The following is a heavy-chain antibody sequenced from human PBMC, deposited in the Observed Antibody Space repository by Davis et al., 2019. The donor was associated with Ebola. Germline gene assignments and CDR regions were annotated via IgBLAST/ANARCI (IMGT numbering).Heavy chain of an antibody. V-gene: IGHV4-4*02. D-gene: IGHD1-14*01. CDR3: ARRPDAAYVHGLDV. J-gene: IGHJ6*02. CDR2: VYHSGST. CDR1: YDSITNSNW. Sequence: MPSETLSLTCTISYDSITNSNWWHWVRQSPRKGLEWIGEVYHSGSTNYNPSFRSRVTLSIDNSRNQFSLRLTSMTVADTAVYYCARRPDAAYVHGLDVWGQGTTVTVSS.